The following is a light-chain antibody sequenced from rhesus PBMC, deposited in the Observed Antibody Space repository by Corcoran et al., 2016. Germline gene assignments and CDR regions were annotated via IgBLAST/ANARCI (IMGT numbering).Light chain of an antibody. J-gene: IGKJ4*01. V-gene: IGKV1-38*01. Sequence: DIQLTQSPSSLSASVGDRVTITCRASQGISSYLAWYQQKSGKAPKLLIYDASNLQSGVPSRLSGSGSGTECTLTISSLQPEDFATYYCQQRNSYPLTFGGGTKVEIK. CDR2: DAS. CDR1: QGISSY. CDR3: QQRNSYPLT.